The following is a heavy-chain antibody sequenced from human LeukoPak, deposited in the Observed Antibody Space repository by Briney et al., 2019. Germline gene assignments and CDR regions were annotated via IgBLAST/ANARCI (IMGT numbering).Heavy chain of an antibody. CDR2: ISWNSGSR. CDR3: AKPYSGSFSAFDI. V-gene: IGHV3-9*01. Sequence: PGGSLRLSCAASGFTFDDYAMRWVRQAPGKGLGWVSGISWNSGSRGYADSVKGRFTISRDNAESSLYLQINSLRAEDTAVYYCAKPYSGSFSAFDIWGQGTMVTVSS. CDR1: GFTFDDYA. J-gene: IGHJ3*02. D-gene: IGHD1-26*01.